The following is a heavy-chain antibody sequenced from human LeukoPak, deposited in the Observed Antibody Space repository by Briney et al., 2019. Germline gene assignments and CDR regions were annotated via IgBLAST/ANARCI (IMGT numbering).Heavy chain of an antibody. V-gene: IGHV3-53*01. J-gene: IGHJ4*02. Sequence: GGSLRLSCAAPGFTVSSNYRSWVRQAPGKGLERVSVIYSGGSTYYADSVKGRFTISRDNSKNTLYLQMNSLRAEDTAVYYCARASHYYDSSGYYYPLDYWGQGTLVTVSS. CDR2: IYSGGST. D-gene: IGHD3-22*01. CDR1: GFTVSSNY. CDR3: ARASHYYDSSGYYYPLDY.